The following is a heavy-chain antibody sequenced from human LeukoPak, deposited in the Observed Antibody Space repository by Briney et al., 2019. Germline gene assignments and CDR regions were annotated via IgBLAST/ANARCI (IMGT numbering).Heavy chain of an antibody. J-gene: IGHJ4*02. Sequence: GGSLRLSCAASGFSFSSYWMHWVRQAPGKGLVWVARISPDGSSALSADSVRGRFTISRDNADNTLYLQLNSLRAEDTAVYYCARVSFCPRCHFDYWGQGTLVTVSS. CDR3: ARVSFCPRCHFDY. CDR2: ISPDGSSA. V-gene: IGHV3-74*03. CDR1: GFSFSSYW. D-gene: IGHD2/OR15-2a*01.